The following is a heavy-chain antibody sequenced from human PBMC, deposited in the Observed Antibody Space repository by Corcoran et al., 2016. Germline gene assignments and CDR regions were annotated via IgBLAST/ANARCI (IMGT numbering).Heavy chain of an antibody. CDR1: GYTFTSYD. CDR2: MNPNSGNT. V-gene: IGHV1-8*01. D-gene: IGHD3-3*01. CDR3: AGGPVLRRAFGVVIRGYYFDY. Sequence: QVQLVQSGAEVKKPGASVKVSCKASGYTFTSYDINWVRQATGQGLEWMGWMNPNSGNTGYAQKFQGRVTMTRNTSISTAYMELSSLRSEDTAVYYWAGGPVLRRAFGVVIRGYYFDYWGQGTLVTVSS. J-gene: IGHJ4*02.